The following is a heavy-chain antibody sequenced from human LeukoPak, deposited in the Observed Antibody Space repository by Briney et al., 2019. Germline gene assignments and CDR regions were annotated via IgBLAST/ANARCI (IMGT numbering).Heavy chain of an antibody. Sequence: PGGSLRLSCAASGFTFSSYAMSWVRRAPGKGLEWVSAISGSGGSTYYADSVKGRFTISRDNSKNTLYLQMNSLRAEDTAVYYCAKDVYRGYSYGYFDYWGQGTLVTVSS. J-gene: IGHJ4*02. CDR3: AKDVYRGYSYGYFDY. CDR1: GFTFSSYA. CDR2: ISGSGGST. D-gene: IGHD5-18*01. V-gene: IGHV3-23*01.